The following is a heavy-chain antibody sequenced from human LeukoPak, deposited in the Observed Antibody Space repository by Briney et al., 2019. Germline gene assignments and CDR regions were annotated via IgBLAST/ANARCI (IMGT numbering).Heavy chain of an antibody. CDR3: ARAALTDEYCSGGSCYSSPHHYFDY. CDR1: GYSFTSYW. CDR2: IYPGDSDT. V-gene: IGHV5-51*01. J-gene: IGHJ4*02. D-gene: IGHD2-15*01. Sequence: GESLKISCKGSGYSFTSYWIGWVRQMPGKGLECMGIIYPGDSDTRYSPSFQGQVTISADRSISTAYLQWSSLKASDTAMYYCARAALTDEYCSGGSCYSSPHHYFDYWGQGTLVTVSS.